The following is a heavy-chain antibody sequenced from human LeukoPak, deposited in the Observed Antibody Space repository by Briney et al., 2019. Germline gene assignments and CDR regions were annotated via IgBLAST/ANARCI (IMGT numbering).Heavy chain of an antibody. CDR3: ARSAGIVEPTDY. J-gene: IGHJ4*02. D-gene: IGHD1-26*01. V-gene: IGHV1-2*02. CDR1: GYTFTGYY. CDR2: INPNNGGT. Sequence: ASVKVSCKASGYTFTGYYIHWVRQAPGQGLEWMGWINPNNGGTNSAQKFQGKVTLTRDTSITTAYMELSRLRSDDTAVYYCARSAGIVEPTDYWGQGTLVTVSS.